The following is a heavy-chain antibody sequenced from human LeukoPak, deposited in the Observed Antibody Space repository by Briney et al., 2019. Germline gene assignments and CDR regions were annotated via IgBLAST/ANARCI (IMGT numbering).Heavy chain of an antibody. J-gene: IGHJ4*02. D-gene: IGHD6-6*01. CDR3: AQTGGLVPGRYFVY. Sequence: PGGSLRLSCAASGFTFSSYGMSWVRQAPGKGLEWVSSLSNTGDNTYYADSVKGRFTISRDNSKNTLYLQMSSLRAKDTAVYYCAQTGGLVPGRYFVYWGQGTLVTVSS. CDR1: GFTFSSYG. CDR2: LSNTGDNT. V-gene: IGHV3-23*01.